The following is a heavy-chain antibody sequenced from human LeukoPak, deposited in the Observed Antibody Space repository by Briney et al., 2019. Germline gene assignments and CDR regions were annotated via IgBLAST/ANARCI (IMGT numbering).Heavy chain of an antibody. J-gene: IGHJ5*02. CDR2: ISAYNGNT. Sequence: ASVKVSCKASGYTFTSYGISWVRQAPGQGLEWMGWISAYNGNTNYAQKLQGRVTMTTDTSTSTAYMELSRLRSDDTAVYYCARQQLARYNWFDPWGQGTLVTVSS. CDR3: ARQQLARYNWFDP. V-gene: IGHV1-18*01. D-gene: IGHD6-13*01. CDR1: GYTFTSYG.